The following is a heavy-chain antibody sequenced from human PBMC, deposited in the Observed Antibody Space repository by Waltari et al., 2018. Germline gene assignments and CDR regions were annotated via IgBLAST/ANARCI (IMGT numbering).Heavy chain of an antibody. V-gene: IGHV5-51*01. D-gene: IGHD1-26*01. CDR3: ARTPWYSGSYYYFDY. Sequence: EVQLVQSGAEVKKPGESLKISCKGFEDSFTSYWIGWVRQMPGKGLEWMGIIYPGDSDTRYSPSFQGQVTISADKSISTAYLQWSSLKASDTAMYYCARTPWYSGSYYYFDYWGQGTLVTVSS. CDR2: IYPGDSDT. J-gene: IGHJ4*02. CDR1: EDSFTSYW.